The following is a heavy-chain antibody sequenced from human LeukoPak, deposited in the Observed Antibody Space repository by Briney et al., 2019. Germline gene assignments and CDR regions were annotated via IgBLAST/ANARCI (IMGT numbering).Heavy chain of an antibody. CDR1: GGTFSSYA. V-gene: IGHV1-69*04. D-gene: IGHD3-16*02. Sequence: SVKVSCKASGGTFSSYAISWVRQAPGQGLEWMGRIIPILGIANYAQKFQGRVTITADKSTSTAYMELSSLRSEDTAVYYCAKNVWGSYRYTPNGMDVWGQGTTVTVSS. J-gene: IGHJ6*02. CDR2: IIPILGIA. CDR3: AKNVWGSYRYTPNGMDV.